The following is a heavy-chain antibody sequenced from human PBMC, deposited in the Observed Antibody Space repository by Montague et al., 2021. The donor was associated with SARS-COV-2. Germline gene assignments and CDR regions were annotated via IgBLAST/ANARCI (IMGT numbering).Heavy chain of an antibody. J-gene: IGHJ5*02. V-gene: IGHV3-7*01. D-gene: IGHD3-3*01. Sequence: SLRLSCAASGFTFSSYWMSWVRQAPGKGLEWVANIKQDGSEKYYVDSVKGRFTISRDNTKNSLYLQMNSLRAEDTAVYYCARDSGITIFGVAIDSGTKFDPGGKGTLVTVSS. CDR3: ARDSGITIFGVAIDSGTKFDP. CDR1: GFTFSSYW. CDR2: IKQDGSEK.